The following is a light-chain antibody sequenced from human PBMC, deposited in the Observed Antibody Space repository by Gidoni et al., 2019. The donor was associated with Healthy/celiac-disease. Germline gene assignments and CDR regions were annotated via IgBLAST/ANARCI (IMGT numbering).Light chain of an antibody. CDR1: SGSIASNY. CDR2: EDN. Sequence: NFILTPPHAVAESPGKTVTISCTGSSGSIASNYVQWYQQRPGSAPTTVIYEDNQRPSGVPDRFSGSIDSSSNSASLTISGLKTEDEADYYCQSYDSSNPWVFGGGTKLTVL. V-gene: IGLV6-57*02. CDR3: QSYDSSNPWV. J-gene: IGLJ3*02.